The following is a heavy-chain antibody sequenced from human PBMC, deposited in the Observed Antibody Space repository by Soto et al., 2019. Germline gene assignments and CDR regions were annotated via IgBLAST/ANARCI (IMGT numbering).Heavy chain of an antibody. Sequence: PSETLSLTCAVYGGSFSGYYWSWIRQPPGKGLEWIGEINHSGSTNYNPSLKSRVTISVDTSKNQFSLKLSSVTAADTAVYYCARGGIAARPSIARQRYWGQGTMLTVSS. D-gene: IGHD6-6*01. CDR2: INHSGST. J-gene: IGHJ4*02. CDR1: GGSFSGYY. V-gene: IGHV4-34*01. CDR3: ARGGIAARPSIARQRY.